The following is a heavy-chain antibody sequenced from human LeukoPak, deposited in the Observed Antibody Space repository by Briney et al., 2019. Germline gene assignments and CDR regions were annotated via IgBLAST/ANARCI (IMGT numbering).Heavy chain of an antibody. CDR3: ARGGHAYYDSSGYRYYFDY. CDR1: GFAFSTYS. V-gene: IGHV3-21*01. Sequence: PGGSLRLSCAASGFAFSTYSMNWVRQAPGKGLEWVSSIISSSSYIYSADSVKGRFTFSRDNAKNSLYLQMNSLRAEDTAVYYCARGGHAYYDSSGYRYYFDYWGQGTLVTVSS. D-gene: IGHD3-22*01. J-gene: IGHJ4*02. CDR2: IISSSSYI.